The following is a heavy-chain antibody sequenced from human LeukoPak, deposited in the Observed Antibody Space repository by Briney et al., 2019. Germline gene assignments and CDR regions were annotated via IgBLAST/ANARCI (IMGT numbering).Heavy chain of an antibody. CDR1: GGSISSSSYY. J-gene: IGHJ4*02. CDR3: ARGCGMVRGAYDTRFDY. Sequence: SETLSLTCTVSGGSISSSSYYWGWIRRPPGKGLEWIGSIYYSGSTYYNPSLKSRVTISVDTSKNQFSLKLSSVTAADTAVYYCARGCGMVRGAYDTRFDYWGQGTLVTVSS. V-gene: IGHV4-39*07. D-gene: IGHD3-10*01. CDR2: IYYSGST.